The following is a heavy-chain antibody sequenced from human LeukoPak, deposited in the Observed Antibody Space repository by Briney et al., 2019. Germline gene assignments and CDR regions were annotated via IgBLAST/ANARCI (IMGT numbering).Heavy chain of an antibody. J-gene: IGHJ4*02. D-gene: IGHD6-19*01. Sequence: GGSLRLSCAASGFTFSNYAMGWVRQAPGKGLEWVSTISGNGYIINYADSGKGRFTNSRDNSKNTLYLQMNSLKTEDTAVYYCTTETVAGTALVDYWGQGTLVTVSS. CDR2: ISGNGYII. CDR1: GFTFSNYA. V-gene: IGHV3-23*01. CDR3: TTETVAGTALVDY.